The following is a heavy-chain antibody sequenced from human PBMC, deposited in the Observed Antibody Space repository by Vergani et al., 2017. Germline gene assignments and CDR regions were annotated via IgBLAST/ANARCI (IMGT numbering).Heavy chain of an antibody. J-gene: IGHJ4*02. D-gene: IGHD3-22*01. CDR1: GFTFSSYD. Sequence: EVQLLESGGGLVQPGGSLRLSCAASGFTFSSYDMHWVRQATGKGLEWVSAISGSGGSTYYEDSVKGRFTISRDNSKNTLYLQMNSLRADDTAVYYCAKVYYYDSSGYSFNSDGLLQDYWGQGTLVTVSS. CDR2: ISGSGGST. CDR3: AKVYYYDSSGYSFNSDGLLQDY. V-gene: IGHV3-23*01.